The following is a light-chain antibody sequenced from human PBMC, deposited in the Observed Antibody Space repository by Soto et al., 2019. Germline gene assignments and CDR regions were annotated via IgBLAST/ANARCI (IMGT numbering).Light chain of an antibody. J-gene: IGLJ2*01. CDR1: SSDVGSYNL. Sequence: QSALTQPASVSGSPGQSITLSCIGTSSDVGSYNLVSWYQHHPGKAPTLMIYEVTKRPSGVSDRFSGSKSGNTASLTISGLQADDEADYFCCSYAGSSSLVFGGGTKLTVL. CDR2: EVT. CDR3: CSYAGSSSLV. V-gene: IGLV2-23*02.